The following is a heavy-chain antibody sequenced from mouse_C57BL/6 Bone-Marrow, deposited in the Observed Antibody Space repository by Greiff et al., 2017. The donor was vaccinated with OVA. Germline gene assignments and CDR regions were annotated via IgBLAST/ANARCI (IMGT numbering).Heavy chain of an antibody. D-gene: IGHD1-1*01. CDR1: GFSLSTSGMG. CDR3: ARREASYYGSSHWYFDV. J-gene: IGHJ1*03. Sequence: QVTLKASGPGILQSSQTLSLTCSFSGFSLSTSGMGVSWIRPPSGKGLEWLAHIYWDDDKRYNPSLKSRPLISKATSRNQVFLKITSVDTADTATYYGARREASYYGSSHWYFDVWGTGTTVTVSS. V-gene: IGHV8-12*01. CDR2: IYWDDDK.